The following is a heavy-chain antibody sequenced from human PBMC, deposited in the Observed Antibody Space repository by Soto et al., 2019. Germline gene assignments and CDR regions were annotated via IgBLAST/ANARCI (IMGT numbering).Heavy chain of an antibody. J-gene: IGHJ6*04. D-gene: IGHD2-15*01. V-gene: IGHV3-66*01. Sequence: EVQLVESGGGLVQPGGSLRLSCAASGFTGSSRYTSWVRHAPGKGLEWASLIPSGGSTYYAGSVKGRCTPSRDKCDNTKFLPTNLLGAEDAPVYYCTRDNAHCSGGRCDGVPLHVWGKETKVAVSA. CDR3: TRDNAHCSGGRCDGVPLHV. CDR2: IPSGGST. CDR1: GFTGSSRY.